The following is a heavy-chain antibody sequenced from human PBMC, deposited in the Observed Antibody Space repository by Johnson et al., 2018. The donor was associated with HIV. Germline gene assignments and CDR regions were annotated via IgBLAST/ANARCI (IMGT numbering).Heavy chain of an antibody. CDR3: ARPGGDYSAFDI. CDR2: ISYDGNNK. V-gene: IGHV3-30-3*01. D-gene: IGHD4-17*01. J-gene: IGHJ3*02. Sequence: QVQLVESGGGVVQPGRSLRLSCASSGFTFSSYAMHWVRQAPGKGLKWVAVISYDGNNKYYADSVKGRFTISRDNSKNTPYLQMNSLRAEDTAVYYCARPGGDYSAFDIWGQGTMVTVS. CDR1: GFTFSSYA.